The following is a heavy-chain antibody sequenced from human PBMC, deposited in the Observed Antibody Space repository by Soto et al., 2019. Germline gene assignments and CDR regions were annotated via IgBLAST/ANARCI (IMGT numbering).Heavy chain of an antibody. Sequence: SETLSLTCTVSGGSISSYYWSWIRQPPGKGLEWIGYIYYSGSTNYNPSLKSRVTISVDTSKNQFSLKLSSVTAADTAVYYCASPSTRIAVAGNYFDYSGQGTLVTVSS. V-gene: IGHV4-59*08. CDR3: ASPSTRIAVAGNYFDY. D-gene: IGHD6-19*01. CDR1: GGSISSYY. CDR2: IYYSGST. J-gene: IGHJ4*02.